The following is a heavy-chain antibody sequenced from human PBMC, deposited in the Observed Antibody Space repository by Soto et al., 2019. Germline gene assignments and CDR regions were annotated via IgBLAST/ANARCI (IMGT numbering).Heavy chain of an antibody. Sequence: SETLSLTCTVSGGSISSGGYYWSWIRQHPGKGLEWIGYIYYSGSTYYNPSLKSRVTISVDTSKNQFSLKLSSVTAADTAVYYCARDDPRIAVAGNDAFDIWGQGTMVT. V-gene: IGHV4-31*03. CDR1: GGSISSGGYY. CDR2: IYYSGST. J-gene: IGHJ3*02. CDR3: ARDDPRIAVAGNDAFDI. D-gene: IGHD6-19*01.